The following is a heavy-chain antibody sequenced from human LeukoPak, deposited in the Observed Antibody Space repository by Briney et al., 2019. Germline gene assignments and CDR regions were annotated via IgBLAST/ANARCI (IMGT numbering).Heavy chain of an antibody. D-gene: IGHD4-17*01. CDR2: INPNSGGT. Sequence: ASVTVSCKASGYTFTGYYMHWVRQAPGQGLEWMGRINPNSGGTNYAQKFQGRVTMTRDTSISTAYMELSRLRSDDTAVYYCASHVYGDYHDYYYYGMDVWGQGTTVTVSS. CDR3: ASHVYGDYHDYYYYGMDV. V-gene: IGHV1-2*06. J-gene: IGHJ6*02. CDR1: GYTFTGYY.